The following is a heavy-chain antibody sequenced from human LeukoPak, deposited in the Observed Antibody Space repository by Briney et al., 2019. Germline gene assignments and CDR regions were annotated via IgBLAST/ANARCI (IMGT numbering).Heavy chain of an antibody. D-gene: IGHD1-1*01. CDR1: GGSISSGTYY. V-gene: IGHV4-39*07. J-gene: IGHJ6*03. CDR2: IYSGST. CDR3: ARESGTGTTGNYYYYMNV. Sequence: SETLSLTCTVSGGSISSGTYYWGWIRQPPGKGLEWIGSIYSGSTNYNPSLKSRVTMSVDTSKNQFSLKLSSVTAADTAVYYCARESGTGTTGNYYYYMNVWGKGTTVSVSS.